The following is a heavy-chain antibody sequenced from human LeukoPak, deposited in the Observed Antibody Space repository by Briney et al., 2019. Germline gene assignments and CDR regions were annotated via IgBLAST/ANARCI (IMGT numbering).Heavy chain of an antibody. Sequence: GESLKISCKASGYSFSSYWIGWVRQMPGKGLEWMGIIDPSDSETRYTPSFQGQVTISVDKSLTTADLQWNSLKASDTAMYYCARQTAMGRSGDYWGQGTLVTVSS. CDR3: ARQTAMGRSGDY. CDR2: IDPSDSET. CDR1: GYSFSSYW. V-gene: IGHV5-51*01. D-gene: IGHD5-18*01. J-gene: IGHJ4*02.